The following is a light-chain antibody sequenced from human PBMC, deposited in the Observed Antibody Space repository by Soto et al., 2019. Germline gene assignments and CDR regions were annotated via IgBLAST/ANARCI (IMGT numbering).Light chain of an antibody. J-gene: IGKJ1*01. V-gene: IGKV1-5*01. CDR1: QSLLHSSW. CDR3: QQYNSYWT. Sequence: MTQSPLSLPVTPGEPASISCRSSQSLLHSSWLAWYQQKPGKAPKLLIYDASSLESGVPSRFSGSGSGTEFALTISSLQPDDFATYYCQQYNSYWTFGQGTKVDIK. CDR2: DAS.